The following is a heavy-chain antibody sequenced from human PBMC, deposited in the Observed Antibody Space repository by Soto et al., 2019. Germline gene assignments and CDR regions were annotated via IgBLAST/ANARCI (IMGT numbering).Heavy chain of an antibody. CDR1: GFTFSSYG. Sequence: PGGSLRLSCAASGFTFSSYGMHWVRQAPGKGLEWVAVISYDGSNKYYADSVKGRFTISRDNSKNTLYLQMNSLRLEDTAVYYCARPLWRDDYNWGYFDFWGRGTLVTVSS. V-gene: IGHV3-30*03. CDR2: ISYDGSNK. D-gene: IGHD4-4*01. J-gene: IGHJ2*01. CDR3: ARPLWRDDYNWGYFDF.